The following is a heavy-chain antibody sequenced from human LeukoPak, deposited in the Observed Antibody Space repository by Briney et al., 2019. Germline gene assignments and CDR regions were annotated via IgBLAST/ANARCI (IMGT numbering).Heavy chain of an antibody. CDR1: GYSISSGYY. CDR2: IYHSGST. CDR3: ARGDLYSSSWYN. D-gene: IGHD6-13*01. J-gene: IGHJ4*02. V-gene: IGHV4-38-2*01. Sequence: PSETLSLTCAVSGYSISSGYYWGWIRQPPGKGLAWIGSIYHSGSTYYNPSLKSPVTISVDTSKNQFSLKMSSMSAADTAVYYCARGDLYSSSWYNWGQGTLVTVSS.